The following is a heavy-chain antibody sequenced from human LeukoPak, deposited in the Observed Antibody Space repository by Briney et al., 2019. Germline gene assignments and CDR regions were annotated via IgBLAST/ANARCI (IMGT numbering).Heavy chain of an antibody. CDR1: GFIFSDYY. CDR3: ARLHSIAAAGTYDY. Sequence: GGSLRLSCAASGFIFSDYYMTWIRQAPGKGLDWFSYISGDSSNTIYADSVRGRFTVSRDNAKNSLYLQMNSLRAEDTAIYYCARLHSIAAAGTYDYWGQGTLVTVSS. D-gene: IGHD6-13*01. CDR2: ISGDSSNT. V-gene: IGHV3-11*06. J-gene: IGHJ4*02.